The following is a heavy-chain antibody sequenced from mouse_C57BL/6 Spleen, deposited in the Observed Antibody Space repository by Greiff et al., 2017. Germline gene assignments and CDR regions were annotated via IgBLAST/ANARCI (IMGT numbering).Heavy chain of an antibody. J-gene: IGHJ1*03. CDR2: IDPSDSYT. CDR1: GYTFTSYW. V-gene: IGHV1-69*01. CDR3: ARRGGLGRWYFDV. D-gene: IGHD4-1*01. Sequence: VQLQQPGAELVMPGASVKLSCKASGYTFTSYWMHWVKQRPGQGLEWIGEIDPSDSYTNYNQKFKGKSTLTVDKSSSTAYMQLSSLTSEDSAVYYCARRGGLGRWYFDVWGTGTTVTVSS.